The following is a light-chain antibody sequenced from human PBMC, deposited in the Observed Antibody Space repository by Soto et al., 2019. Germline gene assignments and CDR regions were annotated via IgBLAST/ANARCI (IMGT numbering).Light chain of an antibody. CDR2: DAS. Sequence: DIQMTQSPSTLSASVGDRVTITCRASQSISSWLAWYQQKPGKAPKLLIYDASSLESGVPSRFRGSGSGTEFTLTISSLQPDDFATYYCQQYNSYRGTFGQGTKVEIK. CDR3: QQYNSYRGT. V-gene: IGKV1-5*01. J-gene: IGKJ1*01. CDR1: QSISSW.